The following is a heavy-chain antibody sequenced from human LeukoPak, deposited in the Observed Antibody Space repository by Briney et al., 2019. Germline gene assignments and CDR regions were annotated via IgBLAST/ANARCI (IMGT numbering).Heavy chain of an antibody. D-gene: IGHD2-15*01. Sequence: PSETLSLTCGVYGGPFCGFYWIWLRQPPGKGLEWIGEINHSGSTNYNPSLKSRVTISVDTSKNQFSLKLSSVTAADTAVYYYARDTQSCSGGSCYSRSVDFWGQGTLVTVSS. J-gene: IGHJ4*02. CDR3: ARDTQSCSGGSCYSRSVDF. V-gene: IGHV4-34*01. CDR2: INHSGST. CDR1: GGPFCGFY.